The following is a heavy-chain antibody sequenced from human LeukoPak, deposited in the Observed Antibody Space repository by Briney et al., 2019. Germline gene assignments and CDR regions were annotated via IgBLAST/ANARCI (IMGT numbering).Heavy chain of an antibody. CDR3: ARITYDFWSGYYMPDDP. CDR2: ISIYNGNS. D-gene: IGHD3-3*01. J-gene: IGHJ5*02. CDR1: GYTFTSYG. Sequence: ASVKVSFKASGYTFTSYGISWVRQAPGQGLEWMGWISIYNGNSDYAQKLRGRVTMTTDPSTSTAYLELRGLRSDDTAVYYCARITYDFWSGYYMPDDPWGQGTLVTVSS. V-gene: IGHV1-18*01.